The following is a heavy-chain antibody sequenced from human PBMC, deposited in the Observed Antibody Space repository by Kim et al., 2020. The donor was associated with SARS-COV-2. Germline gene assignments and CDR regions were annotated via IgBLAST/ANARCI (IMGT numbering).Heavy chain of an antibody. J-gene: IGHJ4*01. V-gene: IGHV3-53*01. CDR2: IYSGGST. CDR3: GRSGVRLGELPLPYYFEY. Sequence: GGSLRLSCAASGFTVSSNYMSWVRQAPGKGLEWVSVIYSGGSTYYADSVKGRFTISRDNYKKTLYLQMNSLRDEDTAVYYGGRSGVRLGELPLPYYFEY. CDR1: GFTVSSNY. D-gene: IGHD3-10*01.